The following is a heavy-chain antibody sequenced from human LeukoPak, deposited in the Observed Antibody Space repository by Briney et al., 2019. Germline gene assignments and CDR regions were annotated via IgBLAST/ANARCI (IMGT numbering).Heavy chain of an antibody. J-gene: IGHJ4*02. CDR2: IYYSGST. D-gene: IGHD3-3*01. CDR3: ARSRSITIFGSLY. V-gene: IGHV4-59*01. CDR1: GGSISSYY. Sequence: PSETLSLTCTVSGGSISSYYWSWIRQPPGKGLEWIGYIYYSGSTNYNPSLKSRVTISVDTSKNQFSLKLSSVTAADTAVYYCARSRSITIFGSLYWGPGTLVTVSS.